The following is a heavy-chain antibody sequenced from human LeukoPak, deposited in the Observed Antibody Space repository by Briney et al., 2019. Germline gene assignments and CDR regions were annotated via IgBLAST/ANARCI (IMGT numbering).Heavy chain of an antibody. CDR2: ISSSSSTI. CDR1: GFTVSNNY. CDR3: AREAGDYGDPRREFHY. D-gene: IGHD4-17*01. V-gene: IGHV3-48*02. J-gene: IGHJ4*02. Sequence: GGSLRLSCAASGFTVSNNYMNWVRQAPGKGLEWVSYISSSSSTIFYADSLKGRFTISRDNAKNSLYLQMNSLRDEDTAVYYCAREAGDYGDPRREFHYWGQGTLVTVSS.